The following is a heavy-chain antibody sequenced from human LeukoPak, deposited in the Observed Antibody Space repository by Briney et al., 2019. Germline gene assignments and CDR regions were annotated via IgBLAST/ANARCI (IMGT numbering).Heavy chain of an antibody. CDR2: IYSGGST. V-gene: IGHV3-66*01. Sequence: GGSLRLSCAASGFTVRSNYMSWVRQAPGKGLEWVSIIYSGGSTYYADSVKGRFTISRDNSKNTLYLQMNSLRAEDTAVYYCAKAPWTDYWGQGALVTVSS. D-gene: IGHD3/OR15-3a*01. J-gene: IGHJ4*02. CDR1: GFTVRSNY. CDR3: AKAPWTDY.